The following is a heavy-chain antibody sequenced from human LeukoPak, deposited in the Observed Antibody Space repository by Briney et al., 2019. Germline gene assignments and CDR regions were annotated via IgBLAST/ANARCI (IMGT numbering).Heavy chain of an antibody. CDR2: INPVSGGT. CDR3: AREGGLLTTGQYYYCLDV. V-gene: IGHV1-2*02. D-gene: IGHD3-9*01. J-gene: IGHJ6*03. CDR1: GYTFTDYY. Sequence: ASVKVSCKASGYTFTDYYFHWVRQAPGQGLEWMGWINPVSGGTKYAQKFQGRVTMTRDTSVTTAYMELSRLRSGDTAIYYCAREGGLLTTGQYYYCLDVWGKGTTVTVSS.